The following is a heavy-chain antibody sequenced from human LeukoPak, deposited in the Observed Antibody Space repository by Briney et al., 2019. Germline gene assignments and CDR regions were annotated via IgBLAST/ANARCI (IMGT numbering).Heavy chain of an antibody. D-gene: IGHD6-13*01. CDR1: GITLSNYG. V-gene: IGHV3-23*01. J-gene: IGHJ5*02. CDR3: ARARQQLVRLEVWFDP. CDR2: ISESGGGT. Sequence: GGSLRLSCVVSGITLSNYGMSWVRQAPGKGLEWVSGISESGGGTNYADSVKGRFSISRDNAKNTVYLQMNSLRAEDTAVYYCARARQQLVRLEVWFDPWGQGTLVTVSS.